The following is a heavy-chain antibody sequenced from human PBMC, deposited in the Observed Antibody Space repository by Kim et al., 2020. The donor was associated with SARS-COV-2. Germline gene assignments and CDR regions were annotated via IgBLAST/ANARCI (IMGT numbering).Heavy chain of an antibody. J-gene: IGHJ6*02. CDR1: GGSISSGSYY. CDR3: ARANYDYVWGSYRKGGMNV. V-gene: IGHV4-61*02. Sequence: SETLSLTCTVSGGSISSGSYYWSWIRQPAGKGLEWIGRIYTSGSTNYNPSLKSRATISVDTSKNQFSLKLSSVTAADTAVYYWARANYDYVWGSYRKGGMNVWGQGTTVTVSS. CDR2: IYTSGST. D-gene: IGHD3-16*02.